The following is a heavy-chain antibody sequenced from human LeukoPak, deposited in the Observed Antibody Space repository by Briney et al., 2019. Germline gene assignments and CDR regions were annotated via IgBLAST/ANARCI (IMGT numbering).Heavy chain of an antibody. J-gene: IGHJ3*02. CDR3: VRDRGNPDAFNI. D-gene: IGHD4-23*01. V-gene: IGHV3-30*03. Sequence: GGSLRLSCAASGFTFSSYGMHCVRQAPGKGLEWVAVISYDGSNKYYADAVKGRFTISRDNAKNTLYLQMDSLRAEDTAVYYCVRDRGNPDAFNIWGQGTMVTVSS. CDR2: ISYDGSNK. CDR1: GFTFSSYG.